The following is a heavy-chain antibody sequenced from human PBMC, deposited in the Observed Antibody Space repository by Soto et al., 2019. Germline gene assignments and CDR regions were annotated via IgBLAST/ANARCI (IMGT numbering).Heavy chain of an antibody. Sequence: SETLSLTCSIYSGSFSGYYWSWIRQPPGKGLEWIGEISQSGNTNYSPSLKSRVSISIDTSKKQFSLNLASVSAADTAVYYCARSMAVAEGEIDYWGQGTLVTVSS. J-gene: IGHJ4*02. V-gene: IGHV4-34*01. CDR1: SGSFSGYY. CDR3: ARSMAVAEGEIDY. CDR2: ISQSGNT. D-gene: IGHD6-19*01.